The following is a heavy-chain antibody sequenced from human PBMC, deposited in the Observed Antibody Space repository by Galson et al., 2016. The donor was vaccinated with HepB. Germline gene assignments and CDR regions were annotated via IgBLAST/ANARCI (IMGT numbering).Heavy chain of an antibody. J-gene: IGHJ4*01. Sequence: SLRLSCAASGFTFRFYSMNWVRQAPGKGLEWISYISSSSDTIYYADSVKGRFTISRDNAKNSLYLQLTSLRAEDTAVYYCAKDKRGHSSAWYWYFDYWGHGTLVTVSS. V-gene: IGHV3-48*01. CDR3: AKDKRGHSSAWYWYFDY. CDR1: GFTFRFYS. CDR2: ISSSSDTI. D-gene: IGHD6-13*01.